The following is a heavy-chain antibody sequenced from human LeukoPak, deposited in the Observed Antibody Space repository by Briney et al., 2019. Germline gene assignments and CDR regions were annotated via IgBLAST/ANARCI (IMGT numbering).Heavy chain of an antibody. CDR2: IYSGGST. CDR1: GFTVSSNY. J-gene: IGHJ3*02. D-gene: IGHD1-26*01. V-gene: IGHV3-53*01. Sequence: GGSLRLSCAASGFTVSSNYMSWVRQAPGKGLEWVSIIYSGGSTFYADSVKGRFTISRDNSKNTLYLQMNSLRAEDTAVYYCARGGSYLSALDIWGQGTMVTVSS. CDR3: ARGGSYLSALDI.